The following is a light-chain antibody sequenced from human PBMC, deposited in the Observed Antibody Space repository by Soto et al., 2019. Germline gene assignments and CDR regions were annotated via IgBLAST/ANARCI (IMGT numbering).Light chain of an antibody. CDR3: HQYNSYSWT. J-gene: IGKJ1*01. CDR2: KAS. Sequence: DIQMTQSPSTLSASVGDRVTITCRASQSISSWLAWYQQNPGKAPKLLIYKASSLESWVPSRFSGSGSGTEFTLTISSLQPDDFATYYCHQYNSYSWTFAQGTKVEIK. CDR1: QSISSW. V-gene: IGKV1-5*03.